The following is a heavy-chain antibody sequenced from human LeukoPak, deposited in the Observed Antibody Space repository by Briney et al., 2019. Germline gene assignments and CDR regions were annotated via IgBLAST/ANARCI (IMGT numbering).Heavy chain of an antibody. Sequence: SVKVPCKASGGTFSSYAISWVRQAPGQGLEWMGGIIPIFGTANYAQKFQGRVTITTDESTSTAYMELSSLRSEDTAVYYCARETAGAAAAYDYWGQGTLVTVSS. CDR1: GGTFSSYA. CDR2: IIPIFGTA. V-gene: IGHV1-69*05. D-gene: IGHD6-13*01. CDR3: ARETAGAAAAYDY. J-gene: IGHJ4*02.